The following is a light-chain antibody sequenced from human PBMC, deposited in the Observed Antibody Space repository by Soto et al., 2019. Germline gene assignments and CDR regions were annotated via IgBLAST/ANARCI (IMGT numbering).Light chain of an antibody. CDR1: SSNIGAGFD. V-gene: IGLV1-40*01. CDR3: QSYDSSLSGFVI. Sequence: QSVPTQPPSVSGAPGQRVTISCTGSSSNIGAGFDVHWYQQLPGTAPKLLIYGNNNRPSGVPDRFSGSKSGTSASLAITGLQTDDEAHYYCQSYDSSLSGFVIFGGGTKLTVL. CDR2: GNN. J-gene: IGLJ2*01.